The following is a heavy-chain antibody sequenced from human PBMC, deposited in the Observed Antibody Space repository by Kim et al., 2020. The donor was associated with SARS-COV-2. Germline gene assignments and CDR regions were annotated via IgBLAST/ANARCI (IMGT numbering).Heavy chain of an antibody. V-gene: IGHV5-51*01. J-gene: IGHJ4*02. CDR3: ARRQYFDWFVDS. Sequence: GESLKISCKGSGYTFTTYWIAWVRQMPGKGLEWMGIIYPGDSDTRYSPSFQGQVTISADKSISTAYLQWSSLKASDTASYYCARRQYFDWFVDSWGQGTLVTVSS. CDR1: GYTFTTYW. D-gene: IGHD3-9*01. CDR2: IYPGDSDT.